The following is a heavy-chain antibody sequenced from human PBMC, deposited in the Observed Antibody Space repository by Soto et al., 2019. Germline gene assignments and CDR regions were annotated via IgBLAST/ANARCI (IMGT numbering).Heavy chain of an antibody. J-gene: IGHJ6*02. CDR2: IYHSGST. CDR3: ARDRRGGVKGLYGMDV. CDR1: GGSISSSNW. V-gene: IGHV4-4*02. Sequence: SETLSLTCAVSGGSISSSNWWSWVRQPPGKGLEWIGEIYHSGSTNYNPSLKSRVTISVDKSKNQFSLKLSSVTAADTAVYYCARDRRGGVKGLYGMDVGGQGTRLTVSS. D-gene: IGHD3-3*01.